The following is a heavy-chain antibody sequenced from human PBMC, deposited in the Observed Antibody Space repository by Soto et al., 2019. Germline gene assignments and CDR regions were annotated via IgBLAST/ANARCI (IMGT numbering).Heavy chain of an antibody. J-gene: IGHJ4*02. CDR3: ARRADWNYDY. V-gene: IGHV3-64*01. Sequence: EVQLVESGGGLVQPGGSLRLSCAASGFTFGSYVMHWVRQAPGKGLEYVSGIGSDGGSTSYTNSVKGRFTISRDNSENTLYLQMGSLRAEDMAIYYCARRADWNYDYWGQGTLVTVSS. D-gene: IGHD1-7*01. CDR1: GFTFGSYV. CDR2: IGSDGGST.